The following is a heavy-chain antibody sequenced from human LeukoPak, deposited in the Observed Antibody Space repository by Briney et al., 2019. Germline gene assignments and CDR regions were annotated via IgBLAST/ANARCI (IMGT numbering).Heavy chain of an antibody. V-gene: IGHV3-23*01. J-gene: IGHJ4*02. Sequence: GGSLRLSCAASGFSVSTYAMIWLRQAPGEGLECVSAISVGGDNTYYADYVRGRFSLFRDNSKNTLYLQMDRLRVEDAAVYYCAKEGGGADDYWGQGTLVTVSS. CDR2: ISVGGDNT. CDR1: GFSVSTYA. CDR3: AKEGGGADDY. D-gene: IGHD3-16*01.